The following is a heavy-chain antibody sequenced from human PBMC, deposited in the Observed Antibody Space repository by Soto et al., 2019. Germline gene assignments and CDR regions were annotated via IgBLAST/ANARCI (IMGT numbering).Heavy chain of an antibody. J-gene: IGHJ6*03. V-gene: IGHV2-26*01. Sequence: GSGPTLVNPTETLTLTCTVSGFSLSNARMGVSWIRQPPGKALEWLAHIFSNDEKSYSTSLKSRLIISKDTSKSQVVLTMTNMDPVDTATYYCARSTYYYYYMDVWGKATTVTVSS. CDR1: GFSLSNARMG. CDR3: ARSTYYYYYMDV. CDR2: IFSNDEK.